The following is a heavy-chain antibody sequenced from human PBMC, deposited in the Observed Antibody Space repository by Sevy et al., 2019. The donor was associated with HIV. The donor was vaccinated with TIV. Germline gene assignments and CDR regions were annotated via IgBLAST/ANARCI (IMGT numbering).Heavy chain of an antibody. J-gene: IGHJ3*02. CDR3: AKDRYHTSGYYPEGAFDI. V-gene: IGHV3-23*01. Sequence: GGYLRLSCAASGFTFSSYALNWVRQAPGKGLEWVSTISGSGGSTYYAASVKGRFTISRDNSKNTLYLQMDSLRAEDTAVYYCAKDRYHTSGYYPEGAFDIWGQGTMVIVSS. CDR1: GFTFSSYA. D-gene: IGHD3-22*01. CDR2: ISGSGGST.